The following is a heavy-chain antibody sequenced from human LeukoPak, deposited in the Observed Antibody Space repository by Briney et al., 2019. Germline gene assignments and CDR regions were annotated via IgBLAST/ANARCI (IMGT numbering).Heavy chain of an antibody. CDR2: IYSGGST. D-gene: IGHD6-13*01. CDR3: ARFRYSSSWYTRTD. J-gene: IGHJ4*02. CDR1: GFTVSSNY. V-gene: IGHV3-66*01. Sequence: AGGSLRLSCAASGFTVSSNYMSWVRQAPGKGLEWVSVIYSGGSTYYADSVKGRFTISRDNSKNTLYLQMNSLRAEDTAVYYCARFRYSSSWYTRTDWGQGTLVTVSS.